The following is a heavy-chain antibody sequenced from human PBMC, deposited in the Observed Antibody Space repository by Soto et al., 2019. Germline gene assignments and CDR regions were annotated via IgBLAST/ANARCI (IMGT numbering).Heavy chain of an antibody. V-gene: IGHV4-31*03. CDR2: IYYSGST. D-gene: IGHD3-9*01. CDR3: ARDLTSDYDILNGYPAVHWFAP. CDR1: GGSISSGGYY. Sequence: TSETLSLTCTVSGGSISSGGYYWSWIRQHPGKGLEWIGYIYYSGSTYYNPSLKSRVTISVDTSKNQFSLKLSSVTAADTAVYYCARDLTSDYDILNGYPAVHWFAPWRQGTLVTVPS. J-gene: IGHJ5*02.